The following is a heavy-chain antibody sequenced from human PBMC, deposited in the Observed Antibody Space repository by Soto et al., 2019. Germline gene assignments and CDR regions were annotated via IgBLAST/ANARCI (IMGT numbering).Heavy chain of an antibody. V-gene: IGHV4-59*01. J-gene: IGHJ3*02. CDR3: ARAPGLYSGSYRGTFDI. D-gene: IGHD1-26*01. CDR2: IYYKGST. CDR1: GGSINSYY. Sequence: SDTLSLTCTVSGGSINSYYWTWIRQPPGRGLEWIGYIYYKGSTNYNPSLKSRVTISVDTSKNQFSLKLSSVTAADTAIYYCARAPGLYSGSYRGTFDIWGKGTMVPVSS.